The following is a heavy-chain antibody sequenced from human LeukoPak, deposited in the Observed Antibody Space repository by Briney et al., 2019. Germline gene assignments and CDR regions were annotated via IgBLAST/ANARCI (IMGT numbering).Heavy chain of an antibody. CDR3: ARGGYDFWSGYPKYDY. Sequence: SETLSLTCTVSGYSISSGYYWGWIRQPPGKGLEWIGSIYHSGSTYYNPSLKSRVTISVDTSKNQFSLKLSSVTAADTAVYYCARGGYDFWSGYPKYDYWGEGTLVTVSS. J-gene: IGHJ4*02. D-gene: IGHD3-3*01. CDR1: GYSISSGYY. CDR2: IYHSGST. V-gene: IGHV4-38-2*02.